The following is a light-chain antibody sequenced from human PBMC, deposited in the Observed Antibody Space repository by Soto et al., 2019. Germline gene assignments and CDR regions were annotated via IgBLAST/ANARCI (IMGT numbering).Light chain of an antibody. J-gene: IGKJ2*01. CDR2: GAS. CDR1: QSISSY. V-gene: IGKV1-39*01. CDR3: QQSDTAPVT. Sequence: DIQMTQSPSSLSASVGDRVTITCRASQSISSYLNWYQQKPGKGPNLLIFGASNLQSGVPSRFSGSGSGTDCTLTISDLQPEDFATYYCQQSDTAPVTFGQGTRLEIK.